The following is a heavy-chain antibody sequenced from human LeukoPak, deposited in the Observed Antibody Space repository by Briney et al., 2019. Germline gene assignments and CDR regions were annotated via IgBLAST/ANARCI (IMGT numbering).Heavy chain of an antibody. V-gene: IGHV3-23*01. CDR1: GFTFSGYA. CDR2: ISASGGST. J-gene: IGHJ4*02. CDR3: AKDLGYYYDSSGYYYFDY. Sequence: PGGSLRLSCVASGFTFSGYAMSWVRQAPGKGLEWVATISASGGSTYYADSVKGRFTISRDNSKNMLYLQMNSLRAEDMAVYYCAKDLGYYYDSSGYYYFDYWGQGALVTVSS. D-gene: IGHD3-22*01.